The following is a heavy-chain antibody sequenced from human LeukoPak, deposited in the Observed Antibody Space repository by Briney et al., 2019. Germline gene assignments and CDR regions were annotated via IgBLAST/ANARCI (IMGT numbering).Heavy chain of an antibody. D-gene: IGHD6-19*01. Sequence: PSETLSLTCTVSGGSISSGSYYWSWIRQPAGKGLEWIGRIYTSGSTNYNPSLKSRVTISVDTSKNQISLKLNSVTAADTAIYYCTREGTGWAMDVWGTGTTVSVSS. J-gene: IGHJ6*04. V-gene: IGHV4-61*02. CDR1: GGSISSGSYY. CDR3: TREGTGWAMDV. CDR2: IYTSGST.